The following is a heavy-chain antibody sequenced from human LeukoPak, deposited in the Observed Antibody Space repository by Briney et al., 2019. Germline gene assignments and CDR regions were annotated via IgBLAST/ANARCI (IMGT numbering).Heavy chain of an antibody. Sequence: SGGSLRLSCAASGFTFSSYDMHWVRQATGKGLEWVSAIGTAGDTYYPGSVKGRFTISRENAKNSLYLQMNSLRAGDTAVYYCARGYSSSWYPREYYFDYWGQGTLVTDCS. CDR3: ARGYSSSWYPREYYFDY. CDR1: GFTFSSYD. D-gene: IGHD6-13*01. CDR2: IGTAGDT. V-gene: IGHV3-13*04. J-gene: IGHJ4*02.